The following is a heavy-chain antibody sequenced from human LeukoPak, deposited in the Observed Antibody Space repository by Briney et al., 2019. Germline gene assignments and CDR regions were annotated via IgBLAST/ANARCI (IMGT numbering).Heavy chain of an antibody. CDR2: IYYSGST. D-gene: IGHD3-10*01. J-gene: IGHJ4*02. CDR1: GGSISSYY. CDR3: ARLMGSGSYRT. Sequence: KPSETLSLTCTVSGGSISSYYRSWIRQPPGKGLEWIGYIYYSGSTNYNPSLKSRVTISVDTSKNQFSLKLSSVTAADTAVYYCARLMGSGSYRTWGQGTLVTVSS. V-gene: IGHV4-59*01.